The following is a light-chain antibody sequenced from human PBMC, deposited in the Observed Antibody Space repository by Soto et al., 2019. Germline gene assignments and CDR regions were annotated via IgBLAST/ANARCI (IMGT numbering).Light chain of an antibody. J-gene: IGLJ3*02. CDR2: DVT. V-gene: IGLV2-11*01. CDR1: TSDIGAYNY. Sequence: QSVLTQPPSASGSPGQSVTISCTGTTSDIGAYNYVSWYQQRPGKAPKLIIYDVTKRPSGVPDRFSGSKSANTASLTISGLQAEDEADYYCCSYAGNYTLLFGGGTKVTVL. CDR3: CSYAGNYTLL.